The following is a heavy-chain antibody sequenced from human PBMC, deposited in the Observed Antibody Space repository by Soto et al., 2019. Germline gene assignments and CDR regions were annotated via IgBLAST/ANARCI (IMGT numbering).Heavy chain of an antibody. CDR3: ARRIATADHAFDI. Sequence: ESGGGLVLPGGSLRLSCAASGFTFSTYSMNWVRQAAGKGLEWVSYISSSSSTMYYADSVKGRFTISRDNARNSLYLQMNRPRDEDTAVYYCARRIATADHAFDIWGQGTMVTVSS. CDR1: GFTFSTYS. V-gene: IGHV3-48*02. J-gene: IGHJ3*02. CDR2: ISSSSSTM. D-gene: IGHD6-13*01.